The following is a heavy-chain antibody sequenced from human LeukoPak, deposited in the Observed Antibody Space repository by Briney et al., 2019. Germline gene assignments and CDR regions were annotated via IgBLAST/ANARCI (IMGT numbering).Heavy chain of an antibody. V-gene: IGHV3-9*01. CDR3: AKVKGDY. Sequence: PGGSLRLSCAASGFTFDDYAMHWVRQAPGKGLEWVSGISWNSGNIGYADSVKGRFTISRDNSKNTLYLQMNSLRAEDTAVYYCAKVKGDYWGQGTLVTVSS. J-gene: IGHJ4*02. CDR2: ISWNSGNI. CDR1: GFTFDDYA.